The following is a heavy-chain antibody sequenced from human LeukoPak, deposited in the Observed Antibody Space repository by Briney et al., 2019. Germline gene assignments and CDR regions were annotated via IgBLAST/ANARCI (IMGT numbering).Heavy chain of an antibody. CDR1: GYTFTGYY. V-gene: IGHV1-2*04. J-gene: IGHJ4*02. CDR3: ARGLDYGDYDFDY. Sequence: ASAKVSCKASGYTFTGYYMHWVRQAPGQGLEWMGWINPNSGGTNYAQKFQGWVTMTRDTSISTAYMELSRLRSDDTAVYYCARGLDYGDYDFDYWGQGTLVTVSS. D-gene: IGHD4-17*01. CDR2: INPNSGGT.